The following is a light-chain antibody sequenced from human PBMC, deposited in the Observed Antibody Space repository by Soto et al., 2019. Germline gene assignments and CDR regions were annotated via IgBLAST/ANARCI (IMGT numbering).Light chain of an antibody. V-gene: IGKV1-33*01. Sequence: DFQMTQSPSTLSASVGDRVTITCRASQNIRSRLAWFQQKPGKAPKLLIYAASNLETGVPSRFSGSGSGTDFTFTISSLQPEDIATYYCQQYENLPITFGQGTRLEI. CDR1: QNIRSR. CDR3: QQYENLPIT. J-gene: IGKJ5*01. CDR2: AAS.